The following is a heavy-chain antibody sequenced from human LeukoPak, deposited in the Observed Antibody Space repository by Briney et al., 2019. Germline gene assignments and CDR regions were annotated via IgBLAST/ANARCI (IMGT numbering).Heavy chain of an antibody. V-gene: IGHV3-23*01. CDR2: FSVNVKTT. Sequence: GGTLRLSCAASGFTPSSYAMSWVRQAQGKGMEWVSSFSVNVKTTYYADSVRGRFTISRDNSKNALYMQVNSLRAEDTAVYFCTKDGGIPGTPDAFNIWGQGTMVTVSS. J-gene: IGHJ3*02. CDR1: GFTPSSYA. D-gene: IGHD1-7*01. CDR3: TKDGGIPGTPDAFNI.